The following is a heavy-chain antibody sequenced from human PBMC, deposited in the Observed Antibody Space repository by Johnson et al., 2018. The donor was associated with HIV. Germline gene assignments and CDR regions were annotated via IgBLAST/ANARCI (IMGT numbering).Heavy chain of an antibody. Sequence: VQLVESGGGVIQPGGSLRLSCAASGFTFINYWMHWVRQAPGKGLVWVSRMNGDGKSTTYADSVKGRFTISRDNAKNTLYLQMNSLRAEDTAVYYCAKPPSGGDAFDTWGQGTMVTVSS. CDR2: MNGDGKST. D-gene: IGHD1-14*01. J-gene: IGHJ3*02. CDR1: GFTFINYW. V-gene: IGHV3-74*02. CDR3: AKPPSGGDAFDT.